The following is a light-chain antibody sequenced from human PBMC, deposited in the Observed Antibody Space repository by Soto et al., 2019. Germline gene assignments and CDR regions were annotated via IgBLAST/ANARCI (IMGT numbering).Light chain of an antibody. CDR1: QSISIL. CDR3: QQYKSYAYT. Sequence: DIQMTQSPSTLSASVGDRVTITCRASQSISILLAWYQQKPGKAPKLLIYKASSLESGVPSRFSGSGSGTEFTLTISSLQPDDFATYYCQQYKSYAYTFGQGTKLEIK. J-gene: IGKJ2*01. CDR2: KAS. V-gene: IGKV1-5*03.